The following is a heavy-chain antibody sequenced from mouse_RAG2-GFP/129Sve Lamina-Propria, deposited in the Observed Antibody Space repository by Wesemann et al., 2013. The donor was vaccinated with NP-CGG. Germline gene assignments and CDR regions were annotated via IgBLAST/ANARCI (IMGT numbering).Heavy chain of an antibody. CDR1: GFTFTDYY. CDR3: VTIFAWFAY. J-gene: IGHJ3*01. CDR2: IRSKSNNYAT. V-gene: IGHV10-1*01. Sequence: EVKLVESGGGLVQPGGSLSLSCAASGFTFTDYYMSWVRQAPGKGLEWVARIRSKSNNYATYYADSVKDRFTISRDDSESMLYLQMNNLKTEDTAMYYCVTIFAWFAYWGQGTLVTVSA.